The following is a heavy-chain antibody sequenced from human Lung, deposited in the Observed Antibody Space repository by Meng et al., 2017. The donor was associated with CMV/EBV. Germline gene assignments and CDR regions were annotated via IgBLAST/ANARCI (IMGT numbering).Heavy chain of an antibody. CDR3: AKCSSTSCRYFDY. Sequence: ESXKISXAASGFTFSRYGMSWVRQAPGKGLEWVSVMYSGGSSTFYADSVQGRFTISRDESKNTLYLQMNSLRAGDTALYYCAKCSSTSCRYFDYWGQGTLVTVSS. CDR1: GFTFSRYG. J-gene: IGHJ4*02. V-gene: IGHV3-23*03. CDR2: MYSGGSST. D-gene: IGHD2-2*01.